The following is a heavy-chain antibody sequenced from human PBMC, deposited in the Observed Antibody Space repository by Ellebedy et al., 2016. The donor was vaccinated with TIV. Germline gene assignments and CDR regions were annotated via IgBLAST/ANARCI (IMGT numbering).Heavy chain of an antibody. V-gene: IGHV3-21*01. Sequence: GESLKISXAASGFTFSSYSMNWVRQAPGKGLEWVSSISSSSSYIYYADSVKGRFTISRDNAKNSLYLQMNSLRAEDTAVYYCAKFSSLVVPAAIVDYWGQGTLVTVSS. CDR1: GFTFSSYS. CDR3: AKFSSLVVPAAIVDY. J-gene: IGHJ4*02. D-gene: IGHD2-2*01. CDR2: ISSSSSYI.